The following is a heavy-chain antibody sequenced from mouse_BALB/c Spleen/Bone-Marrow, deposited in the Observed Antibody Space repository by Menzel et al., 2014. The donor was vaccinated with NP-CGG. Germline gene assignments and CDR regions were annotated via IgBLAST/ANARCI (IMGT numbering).Heavy chain of an antibody. CDR2: ISYSGST. CDR3: ARDRAMDY. J-gene: IGHJ4*01. Sequence: EVKLVESGPGLVKPSQSLSLTCTVTGYSITSDYAWNWIRQFPGNKLEWMGYISYSGSTSYNPSRKSRISITRDTSKNQFFLQLNAVTTEDTATYYCARDRAMDYWGQGTSVTVSS. CDR1: GYSITSDYA. V-gene: IGHV3-2*02.